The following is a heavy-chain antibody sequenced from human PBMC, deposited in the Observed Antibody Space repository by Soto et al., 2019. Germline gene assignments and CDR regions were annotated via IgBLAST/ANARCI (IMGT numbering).Heavy chain of an antibody. CDR2: ISGSGGST. D-gene: IGHD1-26*01. V-gene: IGHV3-23*01. Sequence: GGTPSLSCAAPGLSLCREPMSWAVQGPGKGLEGVSAISGSGGSTYYADSVKGRFTISRDNSKNTLYLQMNSLRAEDTAVYYCAKSPVGSDTDYYYYYGMDVWGQGTTVTVSS. CDR1: GLSLCREP. CDR3: AKSPVGSDTDYYYYYGMDV. J-gene: IGHJ6*02.